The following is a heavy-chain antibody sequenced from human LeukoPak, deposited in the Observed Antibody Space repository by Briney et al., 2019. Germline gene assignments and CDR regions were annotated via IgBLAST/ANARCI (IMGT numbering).Heavy chain of an antibody. D-gene: IGHD4-17*01. CDR3: ARDRRYGDYAGDDAFDI. V-gene: IGHV3-21*01. J-gene: IGHJ3*02. CDR2: ISSSSSYI. Sequence: PGGSLRLSCAASGFTFSSYSMNWVRQAPGKGLGWVSSISSSSSYIYYADSVKGRFTISRDNAKNSLYLQMNSLRAEDTAVYYCARDRRYGDYAGDDAFDIWGQGTMVTVSS. CDR1: GFTFSSYS.